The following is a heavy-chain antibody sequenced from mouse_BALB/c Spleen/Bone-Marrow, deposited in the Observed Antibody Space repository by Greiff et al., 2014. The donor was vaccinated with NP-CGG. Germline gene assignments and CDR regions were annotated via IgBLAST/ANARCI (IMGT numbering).Heavy chain of an antibody. Sequence: EVKLMESGPELVKPGASVKMSCKASGYTFTSYVMHWVKQKPGQGLEWIGYINPHNDGTKYNEKFKGKATLTSDKSSRTAYMELSSLTSEDSAVYYCARQGVDYFDYWGQGTTLTVSS. J-gene: IGHJ2*01. CDR3: ARQGVDYFDY. CDR1: GYTFTSYV. CDR2: INPHNDGT. V-gene: IGHV1-14*01.